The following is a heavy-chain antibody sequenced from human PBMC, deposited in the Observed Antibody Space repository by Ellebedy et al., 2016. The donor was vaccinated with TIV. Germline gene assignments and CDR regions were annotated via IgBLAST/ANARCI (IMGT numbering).Heavy chain of an antibody. V-gene: IGHV1-18*04. CDR3: ARDTGDRLLRYFDLARGYFQH. CDR1: GYTFTSYG. CDR2: ISAYNGNT. J-gene: IGHJ1*01. D-gene: IGHD3-9*01. Sequence: AASVKVSCKASGYTFTSYGISWVRQAPGQGLEWMGWISAYNGNTNYAQKLQGRVTMTTDTSTSTAYMELRSLRSDDTAVYYCARDTGDRLLRYFDLARGYFQHWGQGTLVTVSS.